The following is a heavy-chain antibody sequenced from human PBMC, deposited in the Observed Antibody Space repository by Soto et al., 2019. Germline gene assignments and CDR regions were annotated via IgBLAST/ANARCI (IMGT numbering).Heavy chain of an antibody. CDR3: ARVWYDSSGYYYEIFDY. V-gene: IGHV4-59*01. CDR2: IYYSGST. Sequence: SETLSLTCTVSGGSISSYYWSWIRQPPGKGLEWIGYIYYSGSTNYNPSLKSRVTISVDTSKNQFSLKLSSVTAADTAVYYCARVWYDSSGYYYEIFDYWGQGTLVTVSS. D-gene: IGHD3-22*01. J-gene: IGHJ4*02. CDR1: GGSISSYY.